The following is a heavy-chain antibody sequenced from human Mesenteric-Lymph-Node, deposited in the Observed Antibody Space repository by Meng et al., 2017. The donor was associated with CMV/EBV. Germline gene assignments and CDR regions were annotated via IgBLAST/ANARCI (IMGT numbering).Heavy chain of an antibody. Sequence: GGSLRLSCAASGFTFNDYYMSWIRQAPGKGLEWVSYISNSGNTIYYADSMKGRFTISRDNAKNSLYLQMNSLRADDTAVYYCARVSMYCSSTSCYTSFAFDIWGQGTMVTVSS. D-gene: IGHD2-2*02. J-gene: IGHJ3*02. V-gene: IGHV3-11*01. CDR2: ISNSGNTI. CDR1: GFTFNDYY. CDR3: ARVSMYCSSTSCYTSFAFDI.